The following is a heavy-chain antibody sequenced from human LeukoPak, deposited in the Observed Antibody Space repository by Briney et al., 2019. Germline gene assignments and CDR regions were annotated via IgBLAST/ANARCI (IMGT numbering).Heavy chain of an antibody. Sequence: GSPSLSRAASGFTLSSYGMHWVRQAPGKGLGWVAFIRYDGSNKYYADSVKGRFTISRDNSKNTLYLQMNSLRAEDTAVYYCAKERVEYYYDSSGYSNWGQGTLVTVSS. CDR2: IRYDGSNK. CDR3: AKERVEYYYDSSGYSN. J-gene: IGHJ4*02. D-gene: IGHD3-22*01. V-gene: IGHV3-30*02. CDR1: GFTLSSYG.